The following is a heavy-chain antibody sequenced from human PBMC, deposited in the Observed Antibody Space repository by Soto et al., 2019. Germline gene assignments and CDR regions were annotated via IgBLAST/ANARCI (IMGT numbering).Heavy chain of an antibody. V-gene: IGHV3-64*01. Sequence: EEQLVQWGGGLVQPGGSLRLSCAASGFSFSSYDLFWVRQAPGKGLEYVSAVSRNGINTYYANSVKGRFTISRDNSKNIMYLQMGTLRAEDMAVYYCAITYYDFDVWGKGTTVIVSS. CDR1: GFSFSSYD. CDR3: AITYYDFDV. J-gene: IGHJ6*04. CDR2: VSRNGINT. D-gene: IGHD3-3*01.